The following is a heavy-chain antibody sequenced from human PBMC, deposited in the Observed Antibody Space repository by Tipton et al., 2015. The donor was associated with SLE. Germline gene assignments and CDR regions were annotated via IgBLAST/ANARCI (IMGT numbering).Heavy chain of an antibody. V-gene: IGHV3-7*01. J-gene: IGHJ3*02. CDR3: AREGHPWDRGAFDI. Sequence: SLRLSCAASGFTFSSYWMRWVRQAPGKGLEWVANIKQDGSEKYYVDSVKGRFTISRDNAKNSLYPQMNSLRAEDTAVYYCAREGHPWDRGAFDIWGQGTMVTVSS. CDR1: GFTFSSYW. CDR2: IKQDGSEK. D-gene: IGHD3-10*01.